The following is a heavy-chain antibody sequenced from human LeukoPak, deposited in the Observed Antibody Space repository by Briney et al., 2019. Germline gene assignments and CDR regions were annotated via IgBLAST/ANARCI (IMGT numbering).Heavy chain of an antibody. V-gene: IGHV1-2*02. Sequence: GSSVKVSCKASRYTFTSYYMHGVGQAPGQGREWMGWINPNSGGTNYAQQFQGRVTMTRDTSISTAYMELSRLRSDDTAVYYCARGVEYCTNGVCYANWFDPWGQGTLVTVSS. CDR3: ARGVEYCTNGVCYANWFDP. D-gene: IGHD2-8*01. CDR2: INPNSGGT. J-gene: IGHJ5*02. CDR1: RYTFTSYY.